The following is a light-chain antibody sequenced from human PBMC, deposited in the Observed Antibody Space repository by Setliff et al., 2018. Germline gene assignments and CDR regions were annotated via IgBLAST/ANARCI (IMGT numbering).Light chain of an antibody. CDR3: SSYTRTTYYV. CDR1: SSDVGAYNY. CDR2: EVT. V-gene: IGLV2-14*01. J-gene: IGLJ1*01. Sequence: QSVLTQPASVSGSPGQSITISCTGTSSDVGAYNYVSWYQQHSGKAPKLVIYEVTNRPSGVSNRFSGSKSGNTASLTISGLQADDEADYYCSSYTRTTYYVFGAGTKVTVL.